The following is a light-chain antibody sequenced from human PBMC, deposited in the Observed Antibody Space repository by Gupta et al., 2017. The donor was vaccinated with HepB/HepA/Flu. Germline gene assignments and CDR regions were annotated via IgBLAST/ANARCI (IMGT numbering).Light chain of an antibody. CDR3: GTWDSSLSAYV. CDR2: ENN. J-gene: IGLJ1*01. CDR1: SSKIGNNY. V-gene: IGLV1-51*02. Sequence: QSVLTQPPSVSAAPGQKVTISCSGSSSKIGNNYVSWYQQLPGTAPKLLIYENNKRPSEIPDRFSGSKSGTSATLDITGLQTGDEADYYCGTWDSSLSAYVFGTGTKVTVL.